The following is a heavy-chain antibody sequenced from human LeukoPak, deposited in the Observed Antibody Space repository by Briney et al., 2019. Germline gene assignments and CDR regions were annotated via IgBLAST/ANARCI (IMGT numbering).Heavy chain of an antibody. CDR1: GFTFSSYG. CDR3: AKSARGYLDY. J-gene: IGHJ4*02. Sequence: GRSLRLSCAASGFTFSSYGMHWVRQAPGKGLEWVSAISGSGGSTYYADSVKGRFTISRDNSKNTLYLQMNSLRAEATAVYYCAKSARGYLDYWGQGTLVTVSS. V-gene: IGHV3-23*01. D-gene: IGHD6-13*01. CDR2: ISGSGGST.